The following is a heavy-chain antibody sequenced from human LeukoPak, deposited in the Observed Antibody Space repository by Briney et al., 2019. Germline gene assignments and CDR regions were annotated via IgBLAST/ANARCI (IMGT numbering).Heavy chain of an antibody. J-gene: IGHJ4*02. Sequence: SQTLSLTCTVSGGSISSGGYYWSWIRQHPGKGLEWIGYIYYSGSTYYNPSLKSRVTISVDTSKNQFSLKLSSVTAADTAVYYCARVYSGYGDAQIDYWGQGTLVTVSS. CDR3: ARVYSGYGDAQIDY. V-gene: IGHV4-31*03. CDR1: GGSISSGGYY. CDR2: IYYSGST. D-gene: IGHD4-17*01.